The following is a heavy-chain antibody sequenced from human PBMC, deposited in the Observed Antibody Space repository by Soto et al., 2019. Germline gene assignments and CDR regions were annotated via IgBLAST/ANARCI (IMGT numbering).Heavy chain of an antibody. V-gene: IGHV1-8*01. J-gene: IGHJ4*02. CDR3: SRAPRPAAIAVLDH. Sequence: QVQLVQSGTEVKTSGASVKVSCKASGYSFTSYDINWLRQATGQGPEWMGWANPNTGDTGLAQRFQARVTLSSDTSINTAYVEVSSLRPDDTAIYFCSRAPRPAAIAVLDHWGQGTLVAVSS. D-gene: IGHD6-19*01. CDR1: GYSFTSYD. CDR2: ANPNTGDT.